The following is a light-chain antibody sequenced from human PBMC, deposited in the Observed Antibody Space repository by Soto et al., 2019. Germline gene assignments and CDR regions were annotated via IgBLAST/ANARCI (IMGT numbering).Light chain of an antibody. J-gene: IGLJ2*01. V-gene: IGLV2-23*01. CDR2: EGS. CDR1: NSDVGSYNL. CDR3: CSYAGETTLV. Sequence: QSALTQPASVSGSPGQSITISCTGTNSDVGSYNLVSWYQQYPGKAPKLMIYEGSKRPSGVSNRFSGSKSGNTASLTISGLQAEDEADYYCCSYAGETTLVFGGGTKLTVL.